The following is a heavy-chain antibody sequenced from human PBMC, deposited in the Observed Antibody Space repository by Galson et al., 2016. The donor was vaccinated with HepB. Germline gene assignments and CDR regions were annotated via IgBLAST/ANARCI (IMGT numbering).Heavy chain of an antibody. CDR1: GFSVSDNY. CDR3: ATRLGYCRGGTCFGRY. D-gene: IGHD2-15*01. Sequence: SLRLSCAVSGFSVSDNYMSWVRQAPGKGLEWVSLIYSDGRTHHAESVKGRSTISRDNTKNTVYLQMNSLRVEDSAIYYCATRLGYCRGGTCFGRYWGQGSLVIVS. J-gene: IGHJ1*01. V-gene: IGHV3-53*01. CDR2: IYSDGRT.